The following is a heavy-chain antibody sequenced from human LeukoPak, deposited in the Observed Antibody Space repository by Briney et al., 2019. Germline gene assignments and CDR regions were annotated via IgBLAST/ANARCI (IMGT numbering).Heavy chain of an antibody. V-gene: IGHV1-2*02. J-gene: IGHJ6*02. D-gene: IGHD2-15*01. CDR2: INPNSGGT. Sequence: GASVKVSCKASGYTFTGYYMHWVRQAPGQGLEWMGWINPNSGGTNYAQKFQGRVTMTRDTSISTAYMELSRLRSDDTAVYYCARDLIVVVVAAIGLYGMDVWGQGTTVTVSS. CDR1: GYTFTGYY. CDR3: ARDLIVVVVAAIGLYGMDV.